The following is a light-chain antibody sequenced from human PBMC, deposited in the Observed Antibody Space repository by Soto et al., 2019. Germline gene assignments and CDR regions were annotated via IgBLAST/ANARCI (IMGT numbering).Light chain of an antibody. J-gene: IGLJ2*01. CDR3: AAWDKSLSGGV. CDR1: SSNIGSDY. V-gene: IGLV1-51*02. Sequence: QSALTQPPSVSAAAGQKVTISCSGSSSNIGSDYVSWYQQLPGTAPKLLIYENNKRPSGIPDRFSGSKSGTSATLGITGLQTGDEADYYCAAWDKSLSGGVFGGGTKVTVL. CDR2: ENN.